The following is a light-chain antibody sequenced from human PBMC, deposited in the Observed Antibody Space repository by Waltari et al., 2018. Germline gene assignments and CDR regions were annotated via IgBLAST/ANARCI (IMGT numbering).Light chain of an antibody. V-gene: IGLV2-14*03. Sequence: QSVLTQPASVSGSPGQSITISCTGTSSDVGGYDYVSCYQQSPGKSPKLIIYDVVKRPSGVSTRFSASKSDNTASLTISGLQAEDEGDYYCCSYKRGATWVFGGGTALTVL. CDR1: SSDVGGYDY. J-gene: IGLJ3*02. CDR3: CSYKRGATWV. CDR2: DVV.